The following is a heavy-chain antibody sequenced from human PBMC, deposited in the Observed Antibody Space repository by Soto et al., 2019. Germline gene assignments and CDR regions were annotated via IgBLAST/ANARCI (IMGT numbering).Heavy chain of an antibody. Sequence: RGSMRLSCAASGVTFTSYWIHWVRQATAKGLVWVSRINSDGSSTSYADSVKGRFTISRDNAKNTLYLQMNSLRAEDTAVYYCSRAYDDWSNYYYHGMDVWGQGTTVTVSS. V-gene: IGHV3-74*01. CDR2: INSDGSST. CDR1: GVTFTSYW. CDR3: SRAYDDWSNYYYHGMDV. D-gene: IGHD3-9*01. J-gene: IGHJ6*02.